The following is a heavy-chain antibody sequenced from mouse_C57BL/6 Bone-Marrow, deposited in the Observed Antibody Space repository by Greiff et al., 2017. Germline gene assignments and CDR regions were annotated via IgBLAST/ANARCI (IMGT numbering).Heavy chain of an antibody. J-gene: IGHJ1*03. V-gene: IGHV3-1*01. Sequence: QLVESGPGMVKPSQSLSLTCTVTGYSITSGYDWHWIRHFPGNKLEWMGYISYSGSTNYNPSLKSRISITHDTSKNHFFLKLNSVTTEDTATYYCARDYGSSPHWYFDVWGTGTTVTVSS. CDR3: ARDYGSSPHWYFDV. D-gene: IGHD1-1*01. CDR1: GYSITSGYD. CDR2: ISYSGST.